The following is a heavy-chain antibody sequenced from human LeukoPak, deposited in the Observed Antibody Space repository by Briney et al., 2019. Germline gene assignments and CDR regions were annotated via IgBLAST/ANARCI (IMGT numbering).Heavy chain of an antibody. V-gene: IGHV1-18*01. CDR1: GYAFASYG. D-gene: IGHD6-13*01. Sequence: ASVKVSCKASGYAFASYGISWARQAPGQGLEWMGWISAYNGNTNYAQKLQGRVTMTTDTSTSTAYMELRSLRSDDTAVYYCARGGTGYSSSWRDFDYWGQGTLVTVSS. CDR2: ISAYNGNT. J-gene: IGHJ4*02. CDR3: ARGGTGYSSSWRDFDY.